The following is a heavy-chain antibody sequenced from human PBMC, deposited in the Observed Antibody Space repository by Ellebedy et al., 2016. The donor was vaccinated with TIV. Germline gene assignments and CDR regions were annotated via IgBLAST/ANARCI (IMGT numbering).Heavy chain of an antibody. D-gene: IGHD4-11*01. CDR2: IKNDGRTT. V-gene: IGHV3-15*01. CDR3: TTGTVDAGHEGF. J-gene: IGHJ4*02. Sequence: PGGSLRLSCAASGFTFSRAWMNWVRQAPGKGLDWVGRIKNDGRTTDYAAPVRGRFTISRDDSKNTLYLQMNSLNIEDAALYYCTTGTVDAGHEGFWGRGTLVTVSS. CDR1: GFTFSRAW.